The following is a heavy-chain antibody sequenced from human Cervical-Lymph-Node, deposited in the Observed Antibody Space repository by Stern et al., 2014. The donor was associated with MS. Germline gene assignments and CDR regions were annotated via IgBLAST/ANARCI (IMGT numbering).Heavy chain of an antibody. CDR3: ARDAWPAASGPLIDY. J-gene: IGHJ4*02. CDR2: IYGDGSST. D-gene: IGHD6-13*01. CDR1: GFTFSSHW. Sequence: EVQLVKSGGGLVQPGGSLRLSCAASGFTFSSHWMHWVRQAPGKGLVWVSRIYGDGSSTKYADSVKGRFTISRDNAKSTLYLQMNSLRAEDSAVYYCARDAWPAASGPLIDYWGRGTLVTVSS. V-gene: IGHV3-74*03.